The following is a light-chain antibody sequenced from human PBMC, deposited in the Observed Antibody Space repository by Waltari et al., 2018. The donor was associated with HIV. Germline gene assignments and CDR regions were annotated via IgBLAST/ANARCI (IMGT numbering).Light chain of an antibody. CDR3: QQYFSTPYT. V-gene: IGKV4-1*01. CDR1: QSVLYSSNNKSY. J-gene: IGKJ2*01. Sequence: DIVMTQSPDSLAVSLGERATINCKSSQSVLYSSNNKSYLTWYQQKPGHPPKLLIYWASTRESGVPDRFNGSGSGTDFTLTISSLQAEDVAVYYCQQYFSTPYTFGQGTKLEIK. CDR2: WAS.